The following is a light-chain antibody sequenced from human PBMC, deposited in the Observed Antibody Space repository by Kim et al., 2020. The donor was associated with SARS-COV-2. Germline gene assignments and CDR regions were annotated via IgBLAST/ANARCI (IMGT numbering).Light chain of an antibody. CDR2: DVS. CDR1: SSDVGGYNY. CDR3: SSYTSSSTPL. J-gene: IGLJ2*01. V-gene: IGLV2-14*03. Sequence: QSALTQPASVSGSPGQSITISCTGTSSDVGGYNYVSWYQQHPGKAPILMIYDVSNRPSGVSNRFSCSKSGNTASLTISGLQAEDEADYYCSSYTSSSTPLFGGGNQLNVL.